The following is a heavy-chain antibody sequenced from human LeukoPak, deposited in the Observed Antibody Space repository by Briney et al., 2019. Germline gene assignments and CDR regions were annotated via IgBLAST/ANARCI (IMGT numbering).Heavy chain of an antibody. D-gene: IGHD1-26*01. CDR1: GGSISGTGFY. CDR2: ISSSGNT. V-gene: IGHV4-39*01. Sequence: SETLSLTCTVSGGSISGTGFYWGWIRQPPGRGLEWIGSISSSGNTYYNPSLKSRVTISVDTSKNQFSLKLSSVTAADTAVFYCARPGRFHDAFDIWGQGTLVTVSS. J-gene: IGHJ3*02. CDR3: ARPGRFHDAFDI.